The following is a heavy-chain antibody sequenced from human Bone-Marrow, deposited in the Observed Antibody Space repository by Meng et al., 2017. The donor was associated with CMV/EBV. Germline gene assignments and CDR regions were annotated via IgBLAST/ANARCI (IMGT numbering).Heavy chain of an antibody. CDR1: GFTFSSYE. D-gene: IGHD3-10*01. Sequence: GGSLRLSCAASGFTFSSYEMNWVRQAPGKGLEWVSYISSSGSTIYYADSVKGRFTISRDNVKNSLYLQMNSLRAEDTAVYYCNYGWDYYGMDVWGQGTTVTVSS. J-gene: IGHJ6*02. CDR2: ISSSGSTI. V-gene: IGHV3-48*03. CDR3: NYGWDYYGMDV.